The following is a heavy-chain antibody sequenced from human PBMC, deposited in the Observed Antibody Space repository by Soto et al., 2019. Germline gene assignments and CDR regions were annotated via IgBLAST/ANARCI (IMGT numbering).Heavy chain of an antibody. D-gene: IGHD2-8*02. CDR1: GYKFANYW. J-gene: IGHJ3*01. Sequence: TLNLSCKGSGYKFANYWIGWVRPVPGKGLEWMGMIFPGDSDTKNSPSLQGQITMSVDKSNSSAYLQWRSLKASDTAMYYCAAGYSTGLDAFDLWGQGTLVTVSS. CDR2: IFPGDSDT. V-gene: IGHV5-51*01. CDR3: AAGYSTGLDAFDL.